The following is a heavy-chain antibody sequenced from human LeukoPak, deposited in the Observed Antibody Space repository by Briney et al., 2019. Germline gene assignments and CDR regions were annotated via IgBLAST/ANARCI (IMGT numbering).Heavy chain of an antibody. CDR2: IYTSGST. J-gene: IGHJ3*02. D-gene: IGHD1-14*01. CDR3: AREQPHSPAFDI. CDR1: GGSISSYY. V-gene: IGHV4-4*07. Sequence: SETLSLTCTVSGGSISSYYWSWIRQPAGKGLEWIWRIYTSGSTNYNPSLMSRVTMSVDTSKNQFSLKLSSVTAADTAVYYCAREQPHSPAFDIWGQGTMVTVSS.